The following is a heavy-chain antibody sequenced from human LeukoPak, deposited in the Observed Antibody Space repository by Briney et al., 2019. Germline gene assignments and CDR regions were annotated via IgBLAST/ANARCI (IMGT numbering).Heavy chain of an antibody. Sequence: NSSETLSLTCTVSGGSISSHYWSWIRQPPGKGLEWIGYIYYSGSTNYNPSLKSRVTISVDTSKNQFSLKLSSVTAADTAVYYCARGDRREYYFDYWGQGTLVTVSS. D-gene: IGHD3-10*01. J-gene: IGHJ4*02. V-gene: IGHV4-59*11. CDR1: GGSISSHY. CDR2: IYYSGST. CDR3: ARGDRREYYFDY.